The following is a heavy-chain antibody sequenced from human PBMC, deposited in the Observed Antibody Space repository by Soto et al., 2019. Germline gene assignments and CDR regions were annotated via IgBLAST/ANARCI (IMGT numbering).Heavy chain of an antibody. CDR2: LNPDGSRK. J-gene: IGHJ4*02. D-gene: IGHD3-10*01. CDR3: ARDPYYGAIDY. V-gene: IGHV3-7*01. CDR1: GFSFRSSW. Sequence: EVELVESGGGLVQPGGSLRLSWVASGFSFRSSWMSWVRQVPGRGLEWVAQLNPDGSRKAYVDAVKGRVTISRDNAKNSLYLQMNSLRVEDTAVYYCARDPYYGAIDYWGQGTLVTVSS.